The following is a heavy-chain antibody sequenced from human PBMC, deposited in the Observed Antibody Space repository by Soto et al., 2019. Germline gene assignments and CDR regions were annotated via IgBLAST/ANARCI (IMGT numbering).Heavy chain of an antibody. J-gene: IGHJ4*02. CDR1: GGSISSGGYS. CDR2: IYHSGST. CDR3: ARGLISGSHYSGGWYYFDS. D-gene: IGHD1-26*01. V-gene: IGHV4-30-2*01. Sequence: ASETLSLTSAVSGGSISSGGYSWSWIRQPPGKGLEWIGYIYHSGSTYYNPSLKSRVTISVHTSSNQFSLELSSVTAADTAVYYCARGLISGSHYSGGWYYFDSWGQGTQVTVSS.